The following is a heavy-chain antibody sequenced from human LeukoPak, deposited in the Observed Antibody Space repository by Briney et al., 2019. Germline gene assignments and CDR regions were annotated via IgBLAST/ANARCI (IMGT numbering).Heavy chain of an antibody. Sequence: ASVKVSCKTSGYTFTDYDITWVRQAPGQGLEWMGWISAYNGNTNYAQKLQGRVTMTTDTSTSTAYMELRSLRSDDTAVYYCARDEAYYYDSSGYWLPYYFDYWGQGTLVTVSS. CDR3: ARDEAYYYDSSGYWLPYYFDY. D-gene: IGHD3-22*01. CDR2: ISAYNGNT. CDR1: GYTFTDYD. V-gene: IGHV1-18*01. J-gene: IGHJ4*02.